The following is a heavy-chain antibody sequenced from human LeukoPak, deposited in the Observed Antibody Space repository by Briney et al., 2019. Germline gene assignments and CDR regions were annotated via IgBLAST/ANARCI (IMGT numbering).Heavy chain of an antibody. J-gene: IGHJ6*02. CDR2: MNPNSGNT. V-gene: IGHV1-8*01. Sequence: ASVKVSCKASGYTFTSYDINWVRQATGQGLEWLGWMNPNSGNTGYAQKFQGRVTVTRNTSISTAYMELSSLRSEDTAVYYCARGPSSNYYYYGMDVWGQGTTVTVSS. CDR1: GYTFTSYD. D-gene: IGHD6-6*01. CDR3: ARGPSSNYYYYGMDV.